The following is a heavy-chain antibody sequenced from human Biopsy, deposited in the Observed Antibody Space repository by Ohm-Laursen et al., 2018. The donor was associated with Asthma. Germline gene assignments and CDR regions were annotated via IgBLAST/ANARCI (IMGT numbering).Heavy chain of an antibody. Sequence: TLFLTCAASGDSIVSGDYSWTWIRQSPGVCLVWIGYIYRNGDTYYNPTLKNRVTISIDRSKNQFSLRLRSVTAADTAVYYCARGWNCGGDCYSLDSWGQGTLVTVSS. CDR1: GDSIVSGDYS. D-gene: IGHD2-21*02. CDR2: IYRNGDT. J-gene: IGHJ4*02. V-gene: IGHV4-30-2*06. CDR3: ARGWNCGGDCYSLDS.